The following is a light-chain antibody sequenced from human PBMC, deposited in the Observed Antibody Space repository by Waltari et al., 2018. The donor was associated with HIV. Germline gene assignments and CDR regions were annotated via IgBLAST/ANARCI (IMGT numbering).Light chain of an antibody. Sequence: QSMLAQPPSVSGTPGQRVIIACSGGRSNIGKNIVNWYQQFPGTAPNLVIYGDTQRPSGVTARFSGSKSGTSASLAISGLQSEDEADYYCAVWDDTLKGLFGGGTKLTV. J-gene: IGLJ2*01. CDR2: GDT. CDR3: AVWDDTLKGL. CDR1: RSNIGKNI. V-gene: IGLV1-44*01.